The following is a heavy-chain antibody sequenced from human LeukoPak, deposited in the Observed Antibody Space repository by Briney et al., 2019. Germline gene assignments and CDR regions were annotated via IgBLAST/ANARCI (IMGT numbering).Heavy chain of an antibody. CDR1: GFTFSSYA. D-gene: IGHD6-19*01. Sequence: PGGSLRLSCAASGFTFSSYAMSWVRQAPGKGLEWVSAISGSGGSTYYADSVKGRFTISRDNSKNTLYLQMNSLRAEDTAVYYCAREKDSSGWYGNYYYGMDVWGQGTTVTVSS. J-gene: IGHJ6*02. CDR3: AREKDSSGWYGNYYYGMDV. V-gene: IGHV3-23*01. CDR2: ISGSGGST.